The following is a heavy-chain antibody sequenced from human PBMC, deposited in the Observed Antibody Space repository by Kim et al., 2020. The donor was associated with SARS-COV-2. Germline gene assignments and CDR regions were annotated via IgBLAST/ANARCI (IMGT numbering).Heavy chain of an antibody. Sequence: EWVSVIYIDGTTYYADSVEGRFTISRHDSKNSLYLQMNTLRAEDSAVYFCASLNWGTVDLEYFFEYWGQGTLVTVSS. CDR3: ASLNWGTVDLEYFFEY. D-gene: IGHD7-27*01. V-gene: IGHV3-53*01. J-gene: IGHJ4*02. CDR2: IYIDGTT.